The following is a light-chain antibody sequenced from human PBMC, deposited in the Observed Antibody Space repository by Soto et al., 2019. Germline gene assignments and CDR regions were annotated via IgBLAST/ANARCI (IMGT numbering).Light chain of an antibody. CDR1: TSNIGSNP. CDR3: AAWDDSLNGVI. CDR2: SNN. J-gene: IGLJ2*01. V-gene: IGLV1-44*01. Sequence: QSVLTQPPSASGTPGQRVTISCFGSTSNIGSNPVNWYQHLPGTAPKLLIHSNNQWPSGVPDRFSSSKSGTSASLAISGLQSEDEADYYCAAWDDSLNGVIFGGGTKLTVL.